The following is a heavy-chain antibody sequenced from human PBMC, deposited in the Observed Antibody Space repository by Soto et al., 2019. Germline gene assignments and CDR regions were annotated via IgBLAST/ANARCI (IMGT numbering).Heavy chain of an antibody. CDR2: IIPILGIA. CDR3: ARGTSSPNWYFDL. J-gene: IGHJ2*01. CDR1: GGTFSSYT. V-gene: IGHV1-69*02. D-gene: IGHD6-13*01. Sequence: SVKVSCKASGGTFSSYTISWVRQAPGQGLEWMGRIIPILGIANYAQKFQGRVTITADKSTSTAYMELSSLRSEDTAVYYCARGTSSPNWYFDLWGRGTLVTVSS.